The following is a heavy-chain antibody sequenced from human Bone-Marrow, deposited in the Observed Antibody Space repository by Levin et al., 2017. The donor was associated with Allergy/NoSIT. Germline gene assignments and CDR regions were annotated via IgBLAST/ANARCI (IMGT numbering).Heavy chain of an antibody. V-gene: IGHV3-30-3*01. CDR1: GFTFSSYA. Sequence: GESLKISCAASGFTFSSYAMHWVRQAPGKGLEWVAVISYDGSNKYYADSVKGRFTISRDNSKNTLYLQMNSLRAEDTAVYYCARDVTIAVAGSLALDYWGQGTLVTVSS. J-gene: IGHJ4*02. CDR2: ISYDGSNK. D-gene: IGHD6-19*01. CDR3: ARDVTIAVAGSLALDY.